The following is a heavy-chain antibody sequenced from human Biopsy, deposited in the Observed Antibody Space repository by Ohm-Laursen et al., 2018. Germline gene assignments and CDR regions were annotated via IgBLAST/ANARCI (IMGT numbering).Heavy chain of an antibody. J-gene: IGHJ4*02. D-gene: IGHD3-10*01. CDR2: IYYSGST. CDR3: ARQEFATSPLDY. V-gene: IGHV4-39*01. CDR1: GVSINGGRYY. Sequence: SETLSLTCTVSGVSINGGRYYWNWIRHHPGKGLEWIGSIYYSGSTYYNPSLKSRVTISADRSKNQFSLKLTSVTAADTAMYYCARQEFATSPLDYWGQGSLVTVSS.